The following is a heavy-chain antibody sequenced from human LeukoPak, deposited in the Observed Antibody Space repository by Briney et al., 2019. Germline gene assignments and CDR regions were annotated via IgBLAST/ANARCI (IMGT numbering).Heavy chain of an antibody. Sequence: SETLSLTCTVSGGSINNFYWSWVRQPPGKGLEWIGSIYSSGSTYYNPSLKSRVTISVDTSKNQFSLKLTSVTAADTAVYYCARHYGPWGQGTLVTVSS. V-gene: IGHV4-59*05. CDR1: GGSINNFY. CDR2: IYSSGST. J-gene: IGHJ5*02. CDR3: ARHYGP. D-gene: IGHD3-16*01.